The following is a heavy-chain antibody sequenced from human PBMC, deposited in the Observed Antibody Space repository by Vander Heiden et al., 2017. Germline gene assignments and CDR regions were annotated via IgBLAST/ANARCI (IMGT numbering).Heavy chain of an antibody. J-gene: IGHJ4*02. CDR2: IIPIFGTT. CDR3: ARGDYYDSSGYLIVFDY. V-gene: IGHV1-69*01. CDR1: GGTFSSYA. D-gene: IGHD3-22*01. Sequence: QVPLVQSGAEVKKPGSSVKVSCKASGGTFSSYAISWVRQAPGQGLEWMGGIIPIFGTTNYAQKFQGRVTITADESTSTAYMELSSLRSKDTAVYYCARGDYYDSSGYLIVFDYWGQGTLVTVSS.